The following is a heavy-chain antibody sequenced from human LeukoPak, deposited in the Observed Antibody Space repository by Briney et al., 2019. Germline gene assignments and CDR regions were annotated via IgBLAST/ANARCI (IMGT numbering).Heavy chain of an antibody. CDR3: AREGIAGAGTSDY. D-gene: IGHD6-13*01. CDR1: GYTFTGYY. CDR2: INPNSGGT. J-gene: IGHJ4*02. V-gene: IGHV1-2*02. Sequence: GASVKVSCKASGYTFTGYYMHWVRQAPGQGLEWMGWINPNSGGTNYAQKFQGRVTMTRDTSISTAYMELSRLRSDDTAVYYCAREGIAGAGTSDYWGQGTLVTVSS.